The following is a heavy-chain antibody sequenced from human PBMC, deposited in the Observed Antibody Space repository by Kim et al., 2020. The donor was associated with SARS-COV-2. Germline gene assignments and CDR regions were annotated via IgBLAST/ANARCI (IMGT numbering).Heavy chain of an antibody. V-gene: IGHV1-69*02. J-gene: IGHJ5*02. CDR2: IIPILGIA. D-gene: IGHD3-9*01. CDR1: GGTFSSYT. Sequence: SVKVSCKASGGTFSSYTISWVRQAPGQGLEWMGRIIPILGIANYAQKFQGRVTITADKSTSTAYMELSSLRSEDTAVYYCARVGKTYYDILTGSSDSIDPRGQGTLVTVSS. CDR3: ARVGKTYYDILTGSSDSIDP.